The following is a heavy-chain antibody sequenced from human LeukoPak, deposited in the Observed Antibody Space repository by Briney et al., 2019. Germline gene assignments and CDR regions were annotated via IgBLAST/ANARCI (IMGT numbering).Heavy chain of an antibody. V-gene: IGHV1-2*06. J-gene: IGHJ4*02. D-gene: IGHD2-2*01. Sequence: ASVKVSCKASGYTFTGYYMHWVRQAPGQGLEWMGRINPNSGGTNYAQKFQGSVTMTRDTSISTAYMELSRLRSDDTAVYYCARDPDCSSTSGYDGGWGEGTLVTVSS. CDR1: GYTFTGYY. CDR2: INPNSGGT. CDR3: ARDPDCSSTSGYDGG.